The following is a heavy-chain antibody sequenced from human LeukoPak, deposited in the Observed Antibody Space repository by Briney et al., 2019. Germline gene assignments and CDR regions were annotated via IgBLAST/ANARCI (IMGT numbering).Heavy chain of an antibody. CDR2: IYAGDSNT. CDR3: ARHGRHKIMNWFDP. Sequence: PGESLKVSCKGSGYSFTNYWIAWVRQMPGKGLEWMGIIYAGDSNTKYSPSFQGQVTISADKSISTAYLQWSSLKASDTAMYYCARHGRHKIMNWFDPWGQGTLVTVTS. J-gene: IGHJ5*02. V-gene: IGHV5-51*01. D-gene: IGHD6-25*01. CDR1: GYSFTNYW.